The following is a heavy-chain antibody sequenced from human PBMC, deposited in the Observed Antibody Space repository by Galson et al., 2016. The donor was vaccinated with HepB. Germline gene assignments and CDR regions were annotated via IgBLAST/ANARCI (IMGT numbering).Heavy chain of an antibody. D-gene: IGHD3-9*01. J-gene: IGHJ4*02. CDR1: GFTFRSYA. CDR2: ISGSGGST. Sequence: SLRLSCAASGFTFRSYAMSWVRQAPGKGLEWVSGISGSGGSTYYADSVKGRITISRDNSKNTLYLQMNSLRVEDTAVYYCAKAHYDILTGYWPYFDYWGQGTLVTGSS. CDR3: AKAHYDILTGYWPYFDY. V-gene: IGHV3-23*01.